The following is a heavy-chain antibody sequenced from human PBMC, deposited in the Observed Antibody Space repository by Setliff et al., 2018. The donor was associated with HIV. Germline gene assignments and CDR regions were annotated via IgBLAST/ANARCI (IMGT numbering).Heavy chain of an antibody. V-gene: IGHV5-51*01. CDR3: ARLAGPSGSLLGPCHI. CDR1: GYRFTNYW. CDR2: IYAGDSDT. Sequence: GESLKISCKGSGYRFTNYWIGWVRQMPGKGLEWMGIIYAGDSDTRYSPSFQGQVTISADKSITTAYLQWSSLRASDSGMYYCARLAGPSGSLLGPCHIWGQGTMVTVSS. J-gene: IGHJ3*02. D-gene: IGHD3-10*01.